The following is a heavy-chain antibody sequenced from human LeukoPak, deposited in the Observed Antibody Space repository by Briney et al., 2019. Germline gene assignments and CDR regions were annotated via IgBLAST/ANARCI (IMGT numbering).Heavy chain of an antibody. D-gene: IGHD7-27*01. CDR2: IIPILGIA. CDR3: ARERKTVTAENNAFDI. CDR1: GGTFSSYA. V-gene: IGHV1-69*04. Sequence: SVKVSCKASGGTFSSYAISWVRQAPGQGLEWMGRIIPILGIANYAQKFQGRVTITADKSTSTAYMELSSLRSEDTAVYYCARERKTVTAENNAFDIWGQGTMVTVSS. J-gene: IGHJ3*02.